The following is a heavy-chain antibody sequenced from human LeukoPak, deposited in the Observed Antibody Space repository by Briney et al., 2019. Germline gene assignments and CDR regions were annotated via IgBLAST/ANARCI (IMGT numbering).Heavy chain of an antibody. CDR1: GFTFSNFA. CDR3: AKDRTVGASYWYFDL. Sequence: GGSLRLSCAASGFTFSNFAMSWVRQAPGKGLEWVSVISASGGSTYYADSVKGRFTISRDNPKNTLYLQMNSLRAEDTALYYCAKDRTVGASYWYFDLWGRGTLVTVSS. V-gene: IGHV3-23*01. D-gene: IGHD1-26*01. J-gene: IGHJ2*01. CDR2: ISASGGST.